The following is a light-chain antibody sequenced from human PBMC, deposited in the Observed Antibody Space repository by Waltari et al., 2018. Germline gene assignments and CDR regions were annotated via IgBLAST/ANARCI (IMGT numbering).Light chain of an antibody. V-gene: IGKV3-20*01. CDR2: GAS. CDR1: QSVGSTY. Sequence: DIVLTQSPGTLSLSPGERDTLSCRASQSVGSTYLAWFQQKPGQAPRLLIYGASRRATGIPDRFSGGGSGPDFTLTISRLEPEDFAVYYCQQYYNSPVTFGGGTKVEIK. J-gene: IGKJ4*01. CDR3: QQYYNSPVT.